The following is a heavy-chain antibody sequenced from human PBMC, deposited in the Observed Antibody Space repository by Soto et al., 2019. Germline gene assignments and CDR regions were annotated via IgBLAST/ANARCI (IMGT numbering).Heavy chain of an antibody. V-gene: IGHV4-31*03. D-gene: IGHD2-15*01. J-gene: IGHJ6*02. CDR3: ARGPAAYCSGGSCYGRNYYYYYGMDV. CDR1: YGTIVSGGDY. Sequence: HRYTVAYGTIVSGGDYRSWIRQHPGKGLEWIGYIYYSGSTYYNPSLKSRVTISVDTSKNQFSLKLSSVTAADTAVYYCARGPAAYCSGGSCYGRNYYYYYGMDVWGQGTTVTVSS. CDR2: IYYSGST.